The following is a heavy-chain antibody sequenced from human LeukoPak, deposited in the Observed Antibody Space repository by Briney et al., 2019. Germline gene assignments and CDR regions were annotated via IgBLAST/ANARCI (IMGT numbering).Heavy chain of an antibody. CDR3: ARLRYSYGYWFDP. Sequence: SETLSLTCTVSGGSISSSSDYWGWIRQPPGKGLEWIGRMYYSGSTYYNPSLKSRGTISVATSKNQFSLKLSSVTAEDTAVYYCARLRYSYGYWFDPWGQGTLVTVSS. D-gene: IGHD5-18*01. CDR1: GGSISSSSDY. V-gene: IGHV4-39*01. J-gene: IGHJ5*02. CDR2: MYYSGST.